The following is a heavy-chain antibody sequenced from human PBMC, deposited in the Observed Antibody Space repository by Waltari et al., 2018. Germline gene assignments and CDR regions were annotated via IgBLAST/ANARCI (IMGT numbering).Heavy chain of an antibody. CDR3: ARTKGYSYGYSLTED. CDR1: GGTFSSYA. Sequence: QVQLVQSGAEMKKPGSSVKVSCKASGGTFSSYAISWVRQAPGQGLEWMGRIIPILGIANYAQKFQGRVTITADKSTSTAYMELSSLRSEDTAVYYCARTKGYSYGYSLTEDWGQGTLVTVSS. V-gene: IGHV1-69*04. D-gene: IGHD5-18*01. J-gene: IGHJ4*02. CDR2: IIPILGIA.